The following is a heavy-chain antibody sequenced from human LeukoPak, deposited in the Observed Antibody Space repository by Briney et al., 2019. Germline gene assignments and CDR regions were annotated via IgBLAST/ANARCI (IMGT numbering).Heavy chain of an antibody. CDR3: ARDKAYYSGWYKLFDP. V-gene: IGHV3-7*01. CDR1: GFTFSSYW. Sequence: QSGGSLRLSCAASGFTFSSYWMSWVRQAPGKGLEWVANIKQDGSEKYYADSVKGRFTISRDNAKNSLYLQMNSLRAEDTAVYYCARDKAYYSGWYKLFDPWGQGTLVTVSS. J-gene: IGHJ5*02. D-gene: IGHD6-19*01. CDR2: IKQDGSEK.